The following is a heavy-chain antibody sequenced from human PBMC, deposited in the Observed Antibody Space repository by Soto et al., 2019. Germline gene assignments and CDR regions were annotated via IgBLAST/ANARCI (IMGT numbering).Heavy chain of an antibody. V-gene: IGHV3-23*01. J-gene: IGHJ4*02. CDR3: ATKMAPYCSGGSCYSSDY. D-gene: IGHD2-15*01. CDR1: GFTFSSYA. CDR2: ISGSGGST. Sequence: GGSLRLSCAASGFTFSSYAMSWVRQAPGKGLEWVSAISGSGGSTYYADSVKGRFTISRDNSKNTLYLQMNSLRAEDTAVYYCATKMAPYCSGGSCYSSDYWGQGTLVTVSS.